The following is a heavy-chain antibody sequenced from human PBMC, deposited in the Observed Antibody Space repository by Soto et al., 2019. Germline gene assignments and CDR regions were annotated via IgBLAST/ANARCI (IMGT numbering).Heavy chain of an antibody. CDR2: IYYSGST. CDR3: ARELGYCSSTSCYEHFDY. D-gene: IGHD2-2*01. CDR1: GGSISSYY. J-gene: IGHJ4*02. V-gene: IGHV4-59*01. Sequence: SETLSLTCTVSGGSISSYYWSWIRQPPGKGLEWIGYIYYSGSTNYNPSLKSRVTISVDTSKNQFSLKLSSVTAADTAVYYCARELGYCSSTSCYEHFDYWGQGTLVTVSS.